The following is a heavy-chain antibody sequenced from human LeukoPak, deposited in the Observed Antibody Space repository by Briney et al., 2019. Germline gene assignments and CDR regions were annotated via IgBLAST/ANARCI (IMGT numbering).Heavy chain of an antibody. CDR1: GESISGFY. CDR2: IYYSGST. D-gene: IGHD1-26*01. Sequence: PSETLSLTCTVSGESISGFYWTWIRQPPGKGLEWIGYIYYSGSTNYNPSLKSRVTISVDTSKNQFSLKLSSVTAADTAVYYCARGFRGASFDYWGQGTLVTVSS. J-gene: IGHJ4*02. CDR3: ARGFRGASFDY. V-gene: IGHV4-59*01.